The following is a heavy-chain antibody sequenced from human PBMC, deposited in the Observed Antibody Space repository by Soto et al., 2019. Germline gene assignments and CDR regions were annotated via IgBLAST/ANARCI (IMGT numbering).Heavy chain of an antibody. D-gene: IGHD2-2*01. CDR2: INPNSGGT. Sequence: ASVKVSCKASGYTFTGYYMHWVRQAPGQGLEWMGWINPNSGGTNYAQKFQGRVTMTRDTSISTAYMELSRLRSDDTAVYYCAKGCRANFGGPASIIEVDYYYGMDVWGQGTTVTVSS. J-gene: IGHJ6*02. CDR3: AKGCRANFGGPASIIEVDYYYGMDV. V-gene: IGHV1-2*02. CDR1: GYTFTGYY.